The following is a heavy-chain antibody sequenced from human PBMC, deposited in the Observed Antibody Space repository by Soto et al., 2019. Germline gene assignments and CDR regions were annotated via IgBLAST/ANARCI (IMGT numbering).Heavy chain of an antibody. CDR3: ARERDCSGGSCYSTAGAATN. J-gene: IGHJ4*02. Sequence: GASVKVSCKASGYTFTSYDMHWVRQAPGQGLEWMGIINPSGGSTSYAQKFQGRVTMTRDTSTSTVYMELSSLRSEDMAVYYCARERDCSGGSCYSTAGAATNWGQGTLVTVSS. D-gene: IGHD2-15*01. V-gene: IGHV1-46*03. CDR1: GYTFTSYD. CDR2: INPSGGST.